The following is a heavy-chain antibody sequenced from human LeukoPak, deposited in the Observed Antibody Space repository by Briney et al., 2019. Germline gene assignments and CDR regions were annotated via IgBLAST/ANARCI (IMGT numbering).Heavy chain of an antibody. D-gene: IGHD3-9*01. J-gene: IGHJ4*02. CDR1: GYSISSGYY. CDR3: ASPYYDILTGYYRILGY. V-gene: IGHV4-38-2*02. CDR2: LYFSGST. Sequence: SETLSLTCTVSGYSISSGYYWGWIRQPPGKGLEWIGSLYFSGSTYYNPSLKSRVTISVDTSNNQFSLKLSSVTAADTAVYYCASPYYDILTGYYRILGYWGQGTLVTVSS.